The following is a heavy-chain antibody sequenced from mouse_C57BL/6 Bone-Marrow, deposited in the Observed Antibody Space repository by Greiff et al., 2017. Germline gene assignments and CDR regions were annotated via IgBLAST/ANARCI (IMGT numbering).Heavy chain of an antibody. J-gene: IGHJ4*01. D-gene: IGHD2-3*01. CDR2: ISYDGSN. Sequence: ESGPGLVKPSQSLSLTCSVTGYSITSGYYWNWIRQFPGNKLEWMGYISYDGSNNYNPSLKNRISITRDTSKNQFFLKLNSVTTEDTATYYCARGGYWYYAMDYWGQGTSVTVSS. CDR1: GYSITSGYY. CDR3: ARGGYWYYAMDY. V-gene: IGHV3-6*01.